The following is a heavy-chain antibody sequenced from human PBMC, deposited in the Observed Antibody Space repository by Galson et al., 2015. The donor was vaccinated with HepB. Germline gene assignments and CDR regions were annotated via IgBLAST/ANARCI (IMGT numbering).Heavy chain of an antibody. Sequence: INPNSGGTNYAQKFQGWVTMTRDTSISTAYMELSRLRSDDTAVYYCARRGSSSSGYYYGMDVWGQGTTVTVSS. V-gene: IGHV1-2*04. J-gene: IGHJ6*02. D-gene: IGHD6-6*01. CDR2: INPNSGGT. CDR3: ARRGSSSSGYYYGMDV.